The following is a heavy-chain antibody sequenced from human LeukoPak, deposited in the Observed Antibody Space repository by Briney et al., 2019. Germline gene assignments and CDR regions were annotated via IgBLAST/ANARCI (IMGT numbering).Heavy chain of an antibody. CDR1: RFTFGDDW. CDR2: IKTDGSAQ. Sequence: GGSLRLSCVASRFTFGDDWMSWVRQVPGKGLEWVGNIKTDGSAQYYVDSVNGRFTMSRDNAKNSLYLQMNSLRVEDTAVYYCARDLVKEGASSTADYWGQGTLVTVSS. CDR3: ARDLVKEGASSTADY. J-gene: IGHJ4*02. D-gene: IGHD1-26*01. V-gene: IGHV3-7*01.